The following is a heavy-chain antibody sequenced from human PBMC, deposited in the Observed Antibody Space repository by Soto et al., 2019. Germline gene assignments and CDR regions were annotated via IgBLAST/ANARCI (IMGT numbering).Heavy chain of an antibody. Sequence: ASVKVSCEASGYTFTSYGISWVRQAPGQGLEWMGWISAYNGNTNYAQKLQGRVTMTTDTSTSTAYMELRSLRSDDTAVYYCARVPGIAAAADAFDIWGQGTMVTVSS. CDR3: ARVPGIAAAADAFDI. V-gene: IGHV1-18*01. CDR2: ISAYNGNT. D-gene: IGHD6-13*01. CDR1: GYTFTSYG. J-gene: IGHJ3*02.